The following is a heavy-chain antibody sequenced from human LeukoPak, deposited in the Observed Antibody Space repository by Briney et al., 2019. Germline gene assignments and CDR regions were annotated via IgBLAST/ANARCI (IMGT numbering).Heavy chain of an antibody. Sequence: GGSLRLSCAASGFTFSTYALSWVRQAPGKGLEWVANIKQDGSEKSYVDSVKGRFTISRDNAKNSLYMQMNSLRAEDTAVYYCATWDWYFDLWGRGALVTVSS. J-gene: IGHJ2*01. CDR2: IKQDGSEK. CDR1: GFTFSTYA. CDR3: ATWDWYFDL. D-gene: IGHD3-16*01. V-gene: IGHV3-7*01.